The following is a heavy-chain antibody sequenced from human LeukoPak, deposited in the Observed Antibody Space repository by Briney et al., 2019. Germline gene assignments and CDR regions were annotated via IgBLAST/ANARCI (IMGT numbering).Heavy chain of an antibody. CDR1: GFTFSSYA. CDR2: ISGSGGST. V-gene: IGHV3-23*01. Sequence: GGSLRLSCAASGFTFSSYAMSWVRQAPGKGLEWVSAISGSGGSTYYADSVKGRFTISRDNSKNTLYLQMNSLRAEDTAAYYCAKDKERWLQIDYYGMDVWGQGTTVTVSS. CDR3: AKDKERWLQIDYYGMDV. D-gene: IGHD5-24*01. J-gene: IGHJ6*02.